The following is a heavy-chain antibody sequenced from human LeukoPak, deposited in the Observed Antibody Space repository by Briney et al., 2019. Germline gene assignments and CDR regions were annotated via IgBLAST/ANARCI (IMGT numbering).Heavy chain of an antibody. Sequence: AGGSLRLSCAASGFTFSSYSMTWVRQAPGKGLEWVSSISSRSGYTYDADSGKGRFTISRDNANNSLYLQMNSLRAEDTAVYYCARVVPDTPYYYYGMDVWGQGITVTVSS. CDR1: GFTFSSYS. J-gene: IGHJ6*02. D-gene: IGHD2-15*01. CDR2: ISSRSGYT. V-gene: IGHV3-21*01. CDR3: ARVVPDTPYYYYGMDV.